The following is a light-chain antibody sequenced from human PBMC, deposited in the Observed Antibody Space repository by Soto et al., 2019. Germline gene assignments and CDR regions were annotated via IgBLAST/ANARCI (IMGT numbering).Light chain of an antibody. CDR1: QSVSSY. Sequence: EIVLTQSPATLSLSPGERATLSCRASQSVSSYLAWYQQKPGQAPRLLIYDASIRATDIPGRFSGSGSGTDFTLTISSLEPEDFAVYYCQQRANWPPWTFGQGTKVEIK. V-gene: IGKV3-11*01. CDR2: DAS. CDR3: QQRANWPPWT. J-gene: IGKJ1*01.